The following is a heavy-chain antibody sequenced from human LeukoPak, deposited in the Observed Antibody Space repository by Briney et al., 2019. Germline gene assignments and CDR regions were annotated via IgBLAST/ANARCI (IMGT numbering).Heavy chain of an antibody. J-gene: IGHJ3*02. Sequence: GGSLRLSCAASGFTFSSYSMNWVRQAPGKGLEWVSSISSSSSYIYYADSVKGRFTISRDNAKNSLYLQMNSLRAEDTAVYYCARVYCSSTSCYFPGAFDIWGQGTMVTASS. CDR1: GFTFSSYS. D-gene: IGHD2-2*01. CDR3: ARVYCSSTSCYFPGAFDI. V-gene: IGHV3-21*01. CDR2: ISSSSSYI.